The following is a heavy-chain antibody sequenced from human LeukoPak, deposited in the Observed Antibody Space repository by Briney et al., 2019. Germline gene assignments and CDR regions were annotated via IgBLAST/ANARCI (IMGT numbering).Heavy chain of an antibody. D-gene: IGHD6-6*01. CDR2: IYWDDDK. V-gene: IGHV2-5*02. Sequence: SGPTLVKPTQTLTLTCTFSGFSLSTSGVGVGWIRQPPGKALERLALIYWDDDKRYSPSLKSRLTITKDTSKNQVVLTMTNMDPVDTATYYCAHTGYSSSSIAFDIWGQGTMVTVSS. J-gene: IGHJ3*02. CDR1: GFSLSTSGVG. CDR3: AHTGYSSSSIAFDI.